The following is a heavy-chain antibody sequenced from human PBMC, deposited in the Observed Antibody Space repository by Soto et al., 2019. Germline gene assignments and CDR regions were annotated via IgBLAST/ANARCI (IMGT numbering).Heavy chain of an antibody. V-gene: IGHV3-23*01. CDR2: ISGSGGST. Sequence: EVQLLESGGGLVQPGGSLRLSCAASGFTFSSYAMSWVRQAPGKGLEWVSAISGSGGSTYYADSVKGRFTISRDNSKNTLYMQMNSLRAEDTAVYYCAKGRGGWYSVFDYWGQGTLVTVSS. CDR3: AKGRGGWYSVFDY. D-gene: IGHD6-19*01. J-gene: IGHJ4*02. CDR1: GFTFSSYA.